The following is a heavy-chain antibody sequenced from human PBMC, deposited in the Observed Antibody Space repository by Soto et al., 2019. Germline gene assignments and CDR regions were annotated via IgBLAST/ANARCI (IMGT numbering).Heavy chain of an antibody. Sequence: PGESLKISCKGSGYSFTSYWIGWVRQMPGKGLEWMGIIYPGDSDTRYSPSFQGQVTISADKSISTAYLQWSSLKASDTAMYYCARHPISHYYGSRSWTNWFDPWGQGTLVTVSS. CDR1: GYSFTSYW. CDR3: ARHPISHYYGSRSWTNWFDP. V-gene: IGHV5-51*01. J-gene: IGHJ5*02. CDR2: IYPGDSDT. D-gene: IGHD3-10*01.